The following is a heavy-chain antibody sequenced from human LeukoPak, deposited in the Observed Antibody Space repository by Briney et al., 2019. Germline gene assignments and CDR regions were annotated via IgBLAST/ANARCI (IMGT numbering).Heavy chain of an antibody. CDR1: GGSISSYY. CDR3: ARHTYYDILTGYHKYNWFDP. D-gene: IGHD3-9*01. J-gene: IGHJ5*02. V-gene: IGHV4-59*08. CDR2: IYYSGST. Sequence: SETLSLTCTVSGGSISSYYWSWIRQPPGKGLEWIGYIYYSGSTNYNPSLKSRVTISVDTSKNQFSLKLSSVTAADTAVYYCARHTYYDILTGYHKYNWFDPWGQGTLVTVSS.